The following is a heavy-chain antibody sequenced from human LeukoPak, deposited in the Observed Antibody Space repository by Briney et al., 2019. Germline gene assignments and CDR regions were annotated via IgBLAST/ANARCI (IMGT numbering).Heavy chain of an antibody. Sequence: ASVKVSCKASGYSFNSQGMNWVRQAPGQGLEWMGWINTDSGNPTYAQGFTGRLVFSLDSSVSRAYLQISNLMPEDTAKYYCAREILRFDIWGQGTMVTVSS. CDR1: GYSFNSQG. V-gene: IGHV7-4-1*02. CDR2: INTDSGNP. J-gene: IGHJ3*02. CDR3: AREILRFDI.